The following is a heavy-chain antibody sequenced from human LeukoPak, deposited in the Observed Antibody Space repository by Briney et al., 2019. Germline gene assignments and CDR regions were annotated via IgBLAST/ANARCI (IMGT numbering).Heavy chain of an antibody. CDR1: GFTFSSYG. CDR2: IWYDGSNK. CDR3: AKDRPLGGAAGRHGYYYKDV. V-gene: IGHV3-30*02. D-gene: IGHD6-13*01. Sequence: GGTLRLSCAASGFTFSSYGMHWVRQAPGKGLEWVAFIWYDGSNKYYADSVKGRFTISRDNSKNTLYLQMYSLRAEDAAVYYCAKDRPLGGAAGRHGYYYKDVWGKGTTVTVSS. J-gene: IGHJ6*03.